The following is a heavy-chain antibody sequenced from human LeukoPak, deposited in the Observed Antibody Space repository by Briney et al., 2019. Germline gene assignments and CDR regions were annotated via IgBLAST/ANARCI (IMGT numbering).Heavy chain of an antibody. CDR2: INHSGST. D-gene: IGHD3-3*01. Sequence: PSETLSLTCAVYGGSFSGYYWSWIRQPPGKGLEWIGEINHSGSTNYNPSLKSRVTISVDTSKNQFSLKLSSVTAADTAVYYCAGGIDYYDFWSGIDYWGQGTLVTVSS. CDR1: GGSFSGYY. CDR3: AGGIDYYDFWSGIDY. J-gene: IGHJ4*02. V-gene: IGHV4-34*01.